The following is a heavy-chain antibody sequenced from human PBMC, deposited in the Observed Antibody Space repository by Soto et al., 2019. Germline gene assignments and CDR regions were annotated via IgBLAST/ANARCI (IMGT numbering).Heavy chain of an antibody. V-gene: IGHV4-34*01. J-gene: IGHJ4*02. CDR1: GGSFSGYY. CDR3: ARAGSIVTTSEGAQKRASLKI. CDR2: INDNGDT. Sequence: PSETLSLTCAVSGGSFSGYYWNWIRQSPGEGLEWIGEINDNGDTNYSPSLKSRVTISADTSESQFSLKLTSLSAADTAVYYCARAGSIVTTSEGAQKRASLKIWGQGVLVTVSS. D-gene: IGHD3-16*01.